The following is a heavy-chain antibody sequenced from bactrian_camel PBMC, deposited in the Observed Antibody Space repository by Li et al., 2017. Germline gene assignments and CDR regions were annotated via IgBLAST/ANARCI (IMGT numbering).Heavy chain of an antibody. CDR3: AACLRRIGDRAGLEFNF. Sequence: HVQLVESGGGSVQAGGSLTLHCRAQRSIPSTCAVAWFRQVPGEGRDRIAMISSDGVTTYSDSVKGRFTISRDNTGKMLYLQMSNLKIEDTATYSCAACLRRIGDRAGLEFNFWGQGTQVTVS. D-gene: IGHD1*01. V-gene: IGHV3S53*01. CDR2: ISSDGVT. CDR1: RSIPSTCA. J-gene: IGHJ4*01.